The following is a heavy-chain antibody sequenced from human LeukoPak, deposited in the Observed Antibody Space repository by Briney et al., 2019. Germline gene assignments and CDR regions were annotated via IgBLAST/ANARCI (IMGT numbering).Heavy chain of an antibody. D-gene: IGHD3-9*01. CDR1: GFSFRSYW. CDR2: IKQDGSEK. J-gene: IGHJ5*02. CDR3: AGGSGYLITS. V-gene: IGHV3-7*01. Sequence: GGSLRLSCAATGFSFRSYWVNWVRQAPGKGLEWLAIIKQDGSEKHYKGSVEGRFTISRDNAKNSLHLQMNSLRAEDTAVYYCAGGSGYLITSWGQGTLVTVSS.